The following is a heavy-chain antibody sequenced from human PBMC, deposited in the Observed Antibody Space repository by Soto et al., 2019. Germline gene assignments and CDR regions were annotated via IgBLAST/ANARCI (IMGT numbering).Heavy chain of an antibody. CDR3: ARGRGMGYSTTWNIYWYYNMDV. D-gene: IGHD1-1*01. CDR2: IITIFGTT. CDR1: GGTFSSYA. J-gene: IGHJ6*02. V-gene: IGHV1-69*01. Sequence: QVQLVQSGAEVKKPGSSVRVSCKASGGTFSSYAITWVRQAPGQGLEWMGGIITIFGTTNYAQQVQGRVTITADDSTHTAYMGLSSLRSEDTAVYYCARGRGMGYSTTWNIYWYYNMDVWGQGTSVTVSS.